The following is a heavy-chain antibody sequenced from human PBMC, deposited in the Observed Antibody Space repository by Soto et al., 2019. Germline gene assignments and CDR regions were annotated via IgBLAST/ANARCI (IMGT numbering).Heavy chain of an antibody. CDR2: INHSGST. CDR3: KIAAAGPYYYYYGMDV. D-gene: IGHD6-13*01. V-gene: IGHV4-34*01. CDR1: GGSFSGYY. J-gene: IGHJ6*02. Sequence: PSETLSLTCAVYGGSFSGYYWSWIRQPPGKGLEWIGEINHSGSTNYNPSLKSRVTISVDTSKNQFSLKLSSVTAADTAVYYCKIAAAGPYYYYYGMDVWGQGTTVTVSS.